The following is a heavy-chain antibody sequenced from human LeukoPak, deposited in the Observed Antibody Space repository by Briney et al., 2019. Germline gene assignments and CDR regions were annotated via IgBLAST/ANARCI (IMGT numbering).Heavy chain of an antibody. CDR2: INWNGGST. V-gene: IGHV3-20*04. CDR3: AREGPTVTTYSSLDC. Sequence: GGSLRLSCAASGFIFDDYAMSWVRRAPGKGLEWVSGINWNGGSTGYADSVKGRFTISRDNAKNSLYLQMNSLRAEDTALYYCAREGPTVTTYSSLDCWGQGTLVTVSS. J-gene: IGHJ4*02. D-gene: IGHD4-17*01. CDR1: GFIFDDYA.